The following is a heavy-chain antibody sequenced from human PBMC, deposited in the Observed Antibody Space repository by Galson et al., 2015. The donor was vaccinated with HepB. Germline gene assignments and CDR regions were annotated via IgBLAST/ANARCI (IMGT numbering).Heavy chain of an antibody. CDR1: GFTFSSYA. D-gene: IGHD3-10*01. CDR3: AKDLNYGSGLSDY. J-gene: IGHJ4*02. Sequence: SLRLSCAASGFTFSSYAMSWVRQAPGKGLEWVSAISGSGGSTYYADSVKGRFTISRDNSKNTLYLQMNSLRAEDTAVYYCAKDLNYGSGLSDYWGQGTLVTVSS. V-gene: IGHV3-23*01. CDR2: ISGSGGST.